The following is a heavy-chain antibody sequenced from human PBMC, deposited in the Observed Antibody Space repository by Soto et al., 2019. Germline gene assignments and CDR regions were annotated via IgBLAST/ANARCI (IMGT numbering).Heavy chain of an antibody. J-gene: IGHJ6*02. Sequence: GASVKVSCKASGYTFTSYGISWVRQAPGQGLEWMGWISAYNGNTNYAQKLQGRVTMTTDTSTSTAYMELRSLRSDDTAVYYCARDLGIVGANAYYYYYGMDVWGQGTTVTVSS. CDR1: GYTFTSYG. V-gene: IGHV1-18*01. D-gene: IGHD1-26*01. CDR3: ARDLGIVGANAYYYYYGMDV. CDR2: ISAYNGNT.